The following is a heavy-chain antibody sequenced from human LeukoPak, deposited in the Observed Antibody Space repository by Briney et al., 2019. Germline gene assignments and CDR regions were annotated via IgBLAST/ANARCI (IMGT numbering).Heavy chain of an antibody. CDR1: GGSINTYY. V-gene: IGHV4-38-2*02. Sequence: SETLSLNCTVSGGSINTYYWGWFRQPPGKGLEWIGSIHHSGITYYNPSLKSRVTISVATSKNQFSLNLSSVTAADTAVYYCARIGTDFWSGSFDYWGQGSLVTVSS. CDR2: IHHSGIT. J-gene: IGHJ4*02. D-gene: IGHD3-3*01. CDR3: ARIGTDFWSGSFDY.